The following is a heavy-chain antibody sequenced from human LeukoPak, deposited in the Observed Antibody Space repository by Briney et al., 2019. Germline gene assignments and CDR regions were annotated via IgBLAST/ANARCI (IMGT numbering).Heavy chain of an antibody. Sequence: SQTLSLTCAVSGGSISSGDYYWSWIRQPPGKGLEWIGYIYYSGSTYYNPSLKSRVTISVDTSKNQFSLKLSSVTAADTTVYYCARSDGYYFDYWGQGTLVTVSS. CDR1: GGSISSGDYY. CDR2: IYYSGST. V-gene: IGHV4-30-4*01. J-gene: IGHJ4*02. D-gene: IGHD2-21*02. CDR3: ARSDGYYFDY.